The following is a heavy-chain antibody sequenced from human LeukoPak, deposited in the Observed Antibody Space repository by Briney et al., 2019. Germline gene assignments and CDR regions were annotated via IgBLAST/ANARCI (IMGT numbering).Heavy chain of an antibody. CDR3: ARQGAAAGRSFDY. CDR2: IYHSGST. J-gene: IGHJ4*02. V-gene: IGHV4-38-2*02. CDR1: GYSISSGYY. Sequence: SETLSLTCTVSGYSISSGYYWGWIRQPPGKGLEWIGSIYHSGSTYYNPSLKSRVTISVDTSKNQFSLKLSSVTAADTAVYYCARQGAAAGRSFDYWGQGTLVTVSS. D-gene: IGHD6-13*01.